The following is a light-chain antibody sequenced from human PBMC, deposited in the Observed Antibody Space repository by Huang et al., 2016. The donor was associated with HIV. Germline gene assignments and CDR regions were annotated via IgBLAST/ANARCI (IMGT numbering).Light chain of an antibody. CDR3: QQYDNWPPGLT. CDR2: DTS. V-gene: IGKV3D-15*01. Sequence: EIVMTQSPATLSVSPGGGATLSCRASPNVRSNLAWYQQTPGQAPRPLIYDTSTRASGVPARFSGSGSGTEFTLTISGLQSEDFAVYYCQQYDNWPPGLTFGGGTKVEI. J-gene: IGKJ4*01. CDR1: PNVRSN.